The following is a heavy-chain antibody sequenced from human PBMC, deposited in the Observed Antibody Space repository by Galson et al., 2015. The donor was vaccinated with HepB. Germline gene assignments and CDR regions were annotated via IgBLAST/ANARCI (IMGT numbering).Heavy chain of an antibody. J-gene: IGHJ4*02. D-gene: IGHD6-19*01. V-gene: IGHV3-9*01. CDR2: ISWNSGSI. Sequence: SLRLSCAASGFTFDDYAMHWVRQAPGKGLGWVSGISWNSGSIGYADSVKGRFTISRDNAKNSLYLQMNSLRAEDTALYYCAKDSYSSGWWIDYWGQGTLVTVSS. CDR3: AKDSYSSGWWIDY. CDR1: GFTFDDYA.